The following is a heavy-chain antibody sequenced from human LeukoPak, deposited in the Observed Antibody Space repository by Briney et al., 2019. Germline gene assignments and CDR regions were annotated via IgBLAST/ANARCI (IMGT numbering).Heavy chain of an antibody. J-gene: IGHJ4*02. CDR1: GYTFTGYY. V-gene: IGHV1-2*02. CDR2: INPNSGGT. Sequence: ASVKVSCKASGYTFTGYYMHWVRQAPGQGLEWMGWINPNSGGTSYAQKFQGRVTMTRDTSISTAYMELSRLRSDDTAVYYCARESLLWFGELLSNEPLFDYWGQGTLVTVSS. CDR3: ARESLLWFGELLSNEPLFDY. D-gene: IGHD3-10*01.